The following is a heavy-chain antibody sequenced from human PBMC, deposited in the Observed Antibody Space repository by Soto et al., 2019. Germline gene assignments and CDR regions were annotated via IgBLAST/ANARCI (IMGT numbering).Heavy chain of an antibody. CDR1: GGSISKFY. V-gene: IGHV4-4*07. CDR2: VYATGTT. J-gene: IGHJ5*02. D-gene: IGHD3-10*01. CDR3: VRDGSKTLRDCFDP. Sequence: ETLSLTCSVSGGSISKFYWSWIRKTAGKGLEWMGRVYATGTTDYNPSLRSRVAMSVDISRKTFSLRLTSVTAADTGMYYCVRDGSKTLRDCFDPWGQGKLVTVSS.